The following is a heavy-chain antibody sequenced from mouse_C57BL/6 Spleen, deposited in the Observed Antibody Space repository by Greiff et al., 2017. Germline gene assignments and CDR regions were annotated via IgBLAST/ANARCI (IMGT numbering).Heavy chain of an antibody. CDR3: ARRYDYDDFAY. V-gene: IGHV5-17*01. J-gene: IGHJ3*01. D-gene: IGHD2-4*01. Sequence: EVQLQESGGGLVKPGGSLKLSCAASGFTFSDYGMHWVRQAPEKGLEWVAYISSGSSTIYYADTVKGRFTISRDNAKNTLFLQMTSLRSEDTAMYYCARRYDYDDFAYWGQGTLVTVSA. CDR2: ISSGSSTI. CDR1: GFTFSDYG.